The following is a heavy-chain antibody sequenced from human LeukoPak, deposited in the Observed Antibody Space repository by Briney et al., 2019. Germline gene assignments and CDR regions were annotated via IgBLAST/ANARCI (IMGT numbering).Heavy chain of an antibody. J-gene: IGHJ3*02. V-gene: IGHV4-59*01. CDR1: GWPFRGFF. D-gene: IGHD1-20*01. CDR3: ARVKRYNWSPDALDI. CDR2: IYYSGST. Sequence: PSETLSLTCAVYGWPFRGFFWSWIRQPPGKGLEGIGYIYYSGSTNYNPSLKSRVTISVDTSKNQFSLKLSSVTAADTAVYYCARVKRYNWSPDALDIWGEGTMVTVSS.